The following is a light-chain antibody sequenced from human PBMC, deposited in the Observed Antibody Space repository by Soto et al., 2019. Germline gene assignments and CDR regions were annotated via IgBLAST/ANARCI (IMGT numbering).Light chain of an antibody. V-gene: IGKV1-39*01. CDR2: VAS. Sequence: DIQMTQSPSSLSASVGDRVTITCRASQSISNYLNWYQQKPGKAPELLIYVASTLQSGVPSRFSGSASGTEFTLAINSLQPEDFATYYWQQTSSFPLTFGQGTKVELK. CDR1: QSISNY. CDR3: QQTSSFPLT. J-gene: IGKJ1*01.